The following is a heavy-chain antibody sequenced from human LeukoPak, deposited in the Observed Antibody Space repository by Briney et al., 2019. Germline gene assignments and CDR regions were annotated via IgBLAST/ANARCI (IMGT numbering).Heavy chain of an antibody. CDR2: ISWNSGSI. CDR1: GFTFDDYA. V-gene: IGHV3-9*01. J-gene: IGHJ5*02. Sequence: GRSLRLSCAASGFTFDDYAMHWVRQAPGKGLERVSGISWNSGSIGYADSVKGRFTISRDNAKNSLYLQMNSLRAEDTALYYCAKDAVAVAGIGWFDPWGQGTLVTVSS. D-gene: IGHD6-19*01. CDR3: AKDAVAVAGIGWFDP.